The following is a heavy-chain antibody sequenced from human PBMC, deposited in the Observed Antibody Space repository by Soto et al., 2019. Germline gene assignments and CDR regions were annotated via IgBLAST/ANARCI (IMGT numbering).Heavy chain of an antibody. CDR3: ANPVLPDNWIPPRNWFDP. Sequence: GGSLRLSCAASGFTFSSYAMSWVRQAPGKGLEWVSAISGSGGSTYYADSVKGRFTISRDNSKNTLYLQMNSLRAEDTAVYYCANPVLPDNWIPPRNWFDPWGQGTLVTVSS. D-gene: IGHD1-20*01. CDR1: GFTFSSYA. CDR2: ISGSGGST. V-gene: IGHV3-23*01. J-gene: IGHJ5*02.